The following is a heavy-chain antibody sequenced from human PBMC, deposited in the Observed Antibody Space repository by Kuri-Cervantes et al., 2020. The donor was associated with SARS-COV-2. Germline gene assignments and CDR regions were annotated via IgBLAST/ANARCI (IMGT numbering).Heavy chain of an antibody. CDR2: INPNFGGT. V-gene: IGHV1-2*02. D-gene: IGHD7-27*01. J-gene: IGHJ4*02. Sequence: ASVKVSCKASGYTFTGYYMHWVRQAPGQGLEWMGWINPNFGGTNYAQEFQGRVTMTRDTSISTAYMNLSSLRSDDTAVYYCARAECETGHTLYFYSWGQGTLVTVSS. CDR3: ARAECETGHTLYFYS. CDR1: GYTFTGYY.